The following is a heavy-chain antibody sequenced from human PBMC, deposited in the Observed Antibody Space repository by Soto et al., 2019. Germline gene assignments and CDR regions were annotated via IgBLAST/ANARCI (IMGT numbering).Heavy chain of an antibody. CDR2: IYSGGYT. CDR1: GFTVSNIY. D-gene: IGHD3-10*01. CDR3: GTHPGGGGY. Sequence: EVQLVESGGGLIQPGGSLRLSCAVSGFTVSNIYMSWVRQAPGKGLEGVSVIYSGGYTAYGDSVKGRFTISRDNSKNTLIPQKNSRGADDRAVFYGGTHPGGGGYWGQGTLVTVSS. V-gene: IGHV3-53*01. J-gene: IGHJ4*02.